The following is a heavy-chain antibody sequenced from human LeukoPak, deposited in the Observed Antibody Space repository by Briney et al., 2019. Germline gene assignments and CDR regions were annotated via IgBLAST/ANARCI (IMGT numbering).Heavy chain of an antibody. CDR1: GGTFSSYA. Sequence: SVKVSCKASGGTFSSYAISWVRQAPGQGLEWMGGIIPIFGTANYAQKFQGRVTITTDESTSTAYMELSSLRSEDTAVYYCASPGITMVRGVIRYYFDYWGQGTLVTVSS. CDR2: IIPIFGTA. V-gene: IGHV1-69*05. D-gene: IGHD3-10*01. CDR3: ASPGITMVRGVIRYYFDY. J-gene: IGHJ4*02.